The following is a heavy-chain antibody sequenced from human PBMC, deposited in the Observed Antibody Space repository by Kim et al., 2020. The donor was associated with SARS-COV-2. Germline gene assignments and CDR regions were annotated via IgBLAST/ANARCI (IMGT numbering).Heavy chain of an antibody. D-gene: IGHD6-6*01. CDR3: ARDKGSSSFRFDP. V-gene: IGHV1-3*01. Sequence: SQKVQGRVTLTRDTSASTAYMELSSLRSEDTAVYYCARDKGSSSFRFDPWGQGTLVTVSS. J-gene: IGHJ5*02.